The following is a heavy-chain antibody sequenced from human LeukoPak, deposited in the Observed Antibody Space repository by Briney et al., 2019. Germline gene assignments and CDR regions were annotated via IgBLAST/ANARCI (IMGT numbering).Heavy chain of an antibody. J-gene: IGHJ5*02. V-gene: IGHV3-48*01. D-gene: IGHD1-26*01. Sequence: GGSLRLSCAASGFTFSSYSMNWVRQAPGKGLEWISYISSSGNIKYYADSVKGRFTISRDSADNSLYLQMNSLRAEDSAVNYCARGGRSVSWCDLWGQGTLLTVSS. CDR3: ARGGRSVSWCDL. CDR2: ISSSGNIK. CDR1: GFTFSSYS.